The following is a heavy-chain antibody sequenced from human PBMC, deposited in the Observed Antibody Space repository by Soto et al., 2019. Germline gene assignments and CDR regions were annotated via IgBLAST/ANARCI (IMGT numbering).Heavy chain of an antibody. Sequence: ESGGGVVQPGRSLRLSCAASGFSFSRYGMHWVRQAPGKGLEWVAVISYDGSNKYYADSVKGRFTISRDNFKNTLYLQMNSLRAEDTAVYYCAKGDQFTSTWYEYYYMDVWGKGTTVTVSS. CDR1: GFSFSRYG. CDR3: AKGDQFTSTWYEYYYMDV. CDR2: ISYDGSNK. V-gene: IGHV3-30*18. J-gene: IGHJ6*03. D-gene: IGHD6-13*01.